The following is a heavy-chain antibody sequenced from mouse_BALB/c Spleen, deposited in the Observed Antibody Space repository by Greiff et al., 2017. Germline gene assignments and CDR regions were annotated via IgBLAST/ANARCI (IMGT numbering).Heavy chain of an antibody. CDR2: IYPGNSDT. Sequence: VQLVESGTVLARPGASVKMSCKASGYTFTSYWMHWVKQRPGQGLEWIGAIYPGNSDTSYNQKFKGKAKLTAVTSTSTAYMELSSLTNEDSAVYYCTRSGGSSYQWFAYWGQGTLVTVSA. CDR1: GYTFTSYW. J-gene: IGHJ3*01. CDR3: TRSGGSSYQWFAY. D-gene: IGHD1-1*01. V-gene: IGHV1-5*01.